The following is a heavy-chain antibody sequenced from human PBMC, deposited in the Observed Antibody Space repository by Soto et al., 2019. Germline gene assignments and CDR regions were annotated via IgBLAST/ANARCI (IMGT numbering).Heavy chain of an antibody. D-gene: IGHD3-22*01. CDR3: AKGVRSYYYYGMDV. CDR1: GFTFSSYA. V-gene: IGHV3-23*01. Sequence: GSLRLSCAASGFTFSSYAMTWVRQAPGKGLEWVSGISGSGGSTYYADSVKGRFTISRDNSKNTMYLQMNGLRAEDTAVYYCAKGVRSYYYYGMDVWGQGTTVTVSS. CDR2: ISGSGGST. J-gene: IGHJ6*02.